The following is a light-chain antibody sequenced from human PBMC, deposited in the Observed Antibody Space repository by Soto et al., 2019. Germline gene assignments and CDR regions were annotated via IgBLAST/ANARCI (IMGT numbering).Light chain of an antibody. CDR3: TSFAGNFTVV. CDR2: EVT. V-gene: IGLV2-8*01. Sequence: QSALTQPPSASGSPGQSVTISCTGTSSDIGGYNYVSWYQQPPGKAPKLMIYEVTMRPSGVPDRFSGSKSGNTASLTVSGLQAEDEADYYCTSFAGNFTVVFGGGTQLTVL. J-gene: IGLJ2*01. CDR1: SSDIGGYNY.